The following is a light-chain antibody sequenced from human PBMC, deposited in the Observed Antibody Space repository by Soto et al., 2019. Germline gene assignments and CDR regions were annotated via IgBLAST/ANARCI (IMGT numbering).Light chain of an antibody. Sequence: EIVMTQSPATLSVSPGERATLSCRASQSVSSNLAWYQQKPGQPPRLVIYGASTRATGVPARFSGSGSGTEFTLTISSLQSEDFAVYYSQQYNDWPPITFGQGTRLEIK. CDR1: QSVSSN. CDR3: QQYNDWPPIT. V-gene: IGKV3-15*01. CDR2: GAS. J-gene: IGKJ5*01.